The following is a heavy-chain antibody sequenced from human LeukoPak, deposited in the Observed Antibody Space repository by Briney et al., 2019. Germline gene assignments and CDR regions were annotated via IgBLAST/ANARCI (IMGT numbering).Heavy chain of an antibody. CDR3: AKDVYGDYGGLDY. Sequence: GGSLRLSCAASGFTFSTYAMSWVRQAPGKGLEWVSSIRGSDGSTYYADSVKGRFAISRDNSKNTLYLQMNSLRAEDTTVYYCAKDVYGDYGGLDYWGQGTLVTVSS. J-gene: IGHJ4*02. D-gene: IGHD4-17*01. CDR1: GFTFSTYA. CDR2: IRGSDGST. V-gene: IGHV3-23*01.